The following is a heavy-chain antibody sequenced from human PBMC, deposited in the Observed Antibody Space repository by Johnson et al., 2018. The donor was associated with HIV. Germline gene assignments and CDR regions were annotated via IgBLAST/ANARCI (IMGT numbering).Heavy chain of an antibody. J-gene: IGHJ3*02. Sequence: VQLVESGGGLVQPGGSLRLSCAASGFTFSSYAMSWVRQAPGKGLEWVSAISGSGGSSYYADSVKGRFTISRDNSKNTLYLQMNSLRAEDTAVYYCAMGTGDHDAFDIWGQGTMVTVSS. V-gene: IGHV3-23*04. CDR1: GFTFSSYA. CDR2: ISGSGGSS. D-gene: IGHD3/OR15-3a*01. CDR3: AMGTGDHDAFDI.